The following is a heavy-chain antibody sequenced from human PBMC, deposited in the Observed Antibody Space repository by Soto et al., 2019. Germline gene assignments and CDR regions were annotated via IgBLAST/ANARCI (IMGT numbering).Heavy chain of an antibody. J-gene: IGHJ5*02. V-gene: IGHV3-7*01. CDR1: GFTFSDSW. D-gene: IGHD4-4*01. CDR2: IKPDESEK. CDR3: VRGGSNYAS. Sequence: QPGGSLRLSCTASGFTFSDSWMTWVRQAPGKGLEWVARIKPDESEKKYADSVKGRFSISRDNAKNSMYLQMDSLRGEDTAVYYCVRGGSNYASWGQGTLVTVSS.